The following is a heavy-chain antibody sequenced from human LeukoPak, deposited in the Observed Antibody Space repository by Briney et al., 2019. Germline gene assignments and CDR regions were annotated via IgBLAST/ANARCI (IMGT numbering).Heavy chain of an antibody. CDR2: INPNSGGT. CDR1: GYTFTGYY. Sequence: GASVKVSCKASGYTFTGYYMHWVRQAPGQGLEWMGWINPNSGGTNYAQRFQGRVTMTRDTSISTAYMELSRLRSDDTAVYYCARVGWASGQGWFDPWGQGTLVTVSS. CDR3: ARVGWASGQGWFDP. J-gene: IGHJ5*02. V-gene: IGHV1-2*02. D-gene: IGHD5-12*01.